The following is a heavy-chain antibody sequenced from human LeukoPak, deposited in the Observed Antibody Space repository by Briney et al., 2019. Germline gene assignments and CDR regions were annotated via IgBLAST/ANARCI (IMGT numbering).Heavy chain of an antibody. Sequence: GGSLRLSFAASGLTFSYYAMSWVRPAPGKGLEWVSTISGNGDTTYYPDSVRGRFTISRDNSKNTMHLQMNSLRAEDTAVYYCAKTRSSRKPTRDNDYWGQGTLVTVSS. CDR3: AKTRSSRKPTRDNDY. V-gene: IGHV3-23*01. J-gene: IGHJ4*02. CDR2: ISGNGDTT. CDR1: GLTFSYYA. D-gene: IGHD1-14*01.